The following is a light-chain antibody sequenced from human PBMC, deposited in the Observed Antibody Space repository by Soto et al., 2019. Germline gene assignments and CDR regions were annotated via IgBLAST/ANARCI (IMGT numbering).Light chain of an antibody. CDR3: QQYNNWPPVT. CDR1: QSVSSN. V-gene: IGKV3-15*01. Sequence: PGEIVTLSCMASQSVSSNLAWYQQKPGQAPRLLIYGASTRATGIPARFSGSGSGTEFTLTISSLQSEDFAVYYCQQYNNWPPVTFGQGTKWIS. CDR2: GAS. J-gene: IGKJ1*01.